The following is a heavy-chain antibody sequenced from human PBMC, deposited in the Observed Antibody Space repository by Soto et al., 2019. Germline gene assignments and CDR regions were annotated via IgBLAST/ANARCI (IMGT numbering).Heavy chain of an antibody. CDR1: GFTFSNAW. CDR2: IKSKTDGGTT. Sequence: EVQLVESGGGLVKPGGSLRLSCAASGFTFSNAWMNWVRQAPGKGLEWVGRIKSKTDGGTTDCAAPVKGRFTISRDDSKNTLYLQMNSLKTEDTAVYYCTTLLRYFDWLLSDPDLAFDIWGQGTMVTVSS. CDR3: TTLLRYFDWLLSDPDLAFDI. D-gene: IGHD3-9*01. V-gene: IGHV3-15*07. J-gene: IGHJ3*02.